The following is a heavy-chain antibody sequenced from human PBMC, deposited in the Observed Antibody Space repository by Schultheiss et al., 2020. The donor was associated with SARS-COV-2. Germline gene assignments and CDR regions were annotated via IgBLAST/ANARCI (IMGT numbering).Heavy chain of an antibody. CDR2: IYHSGST. CDR3: ARSSMVRGDYYYGMDV. V-gene: IGHV4-59*04. CDR1: GGSISSYY. D-gene: IGHD3-10*01. Sequence: SQTLSLTCTVSGGSISSYYWSWIRQPPGKGLEWIGYIYHSGSTYYNPSLKSRVTISVDRSKNQFSLKLSSVTAADTAVYYCARSSMVRGDYYYGMDVWGQGTTVTVSS. J-gene: IGHJ6*02.